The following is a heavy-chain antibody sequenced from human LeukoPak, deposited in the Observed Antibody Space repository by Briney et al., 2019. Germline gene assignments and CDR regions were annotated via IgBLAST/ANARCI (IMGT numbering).Heavy chain of an antibody. CDR1: GFTFSSHA. V-gene: IGHV3-23*01. J-gene: IGHJ2*01. Sequence: SGGSLRLSCAASGFTFSSHAMGWVRQAPGKGLEWVSAINGSGSSTYYADSVKGRVSISRDNSKNTLYLQMNSLRVEDTALYYCARDFWDDFEYFDLWGRGTLVTVSS. CDR3: ARDFWDDFEYFDL. D-gene: IGHD3-3*01. CDR2: INGSGSST.